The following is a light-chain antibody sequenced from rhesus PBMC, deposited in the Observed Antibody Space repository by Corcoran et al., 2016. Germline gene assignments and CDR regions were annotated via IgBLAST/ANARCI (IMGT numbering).Light chain of an antibody. CDR1: QDITDY. J-gene: IGKJ4*01. V-gene: IGKV1-36*02. CDR2: AAS. Sequence: DIQMTQSPSSLSASVGDRVTITCRASQDITDYLSWYQQKPGKGPKRLIYAASSLEGGVPSRFSGSGSGTALTRTIGSRQPEDVATYYCLQGYSSPLTFGGGTKVELK. CDR3: LQGYSSPLT.